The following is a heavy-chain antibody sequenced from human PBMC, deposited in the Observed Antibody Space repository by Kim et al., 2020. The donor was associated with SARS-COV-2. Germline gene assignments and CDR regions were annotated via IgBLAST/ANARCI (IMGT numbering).Heavy chain of an antibody. J-gene: IGHJ4*02. CDR1: GFTFSSYG. Sequence: GGSLRLSCAASGFTFSSYGMHWVRQAPGKGLEWVAVISYDGSNKYYADSVKGRFTISRDNSKNTLYLQMNSLRAEDTAVYYCAKDRGSSGSYSFDYWGQGTLVTVSS. V-gene: IGHV3-30*18. D-gene: IGHD1-26*01. CDR3: AKDRGSSGSYSFDY. CDR2: ISYDGSNK.